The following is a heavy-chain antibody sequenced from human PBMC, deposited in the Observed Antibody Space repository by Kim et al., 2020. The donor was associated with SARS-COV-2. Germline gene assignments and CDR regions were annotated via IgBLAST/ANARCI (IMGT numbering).Heavy chain of an antibody. CDR2: ITYDGSNK. CDR1: GFTFSSYG. D-gene: IGHD3-22*01. V-gene: IGHV3-30*18. J-gene: IGHJ4*02. Sequence: GGSLRLSCAASGFTFSSYGMHWVRQAPGKGLEWVAVITYDGSNKYYADSVKGRFTLSRDNSKNTLYLQMNSLRGEDTAVYYCAKDGLPGLEIDYWGQGTLVTVSS. CDR3: AKDGLPGLEIDY.